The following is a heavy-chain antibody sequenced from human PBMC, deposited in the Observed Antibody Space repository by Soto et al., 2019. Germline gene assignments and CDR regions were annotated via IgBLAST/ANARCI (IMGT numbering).Heavy chain of an antibody. D-gene: IGHD6-13*01. CDR1: GGSISSSSYY. V-gene: IGHV4-39*01. Sequence: QLQLQESGPGLVKPSETLSLTCTVSGGSISSSSYYWGWIRQPPGKGLEWIGSIYYSGSTYYNPSLKSRVTISVDTSKNQFSLKLSSVTAADTAVYYCASGYSSSPLGYWGQGTLVTVSS. CDR3: ASGYSSSPLGY. J-gene: IGHJ4*02. CDR2: IYYSGST.